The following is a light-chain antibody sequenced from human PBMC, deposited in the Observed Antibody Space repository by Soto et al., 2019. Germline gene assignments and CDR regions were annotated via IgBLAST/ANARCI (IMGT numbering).Light chain of an antibody. J-gene: IGLJ1*01. Sequence: QSALTQPASMSGSPGQSITIACKGTSMDVGGYNYVSWYQQHPGKAPKLMIYDVSNRPSGVSNRFSGSKSGNTASLTISGLQAEDEADYYCSSYTSSSTLLYVFGTGTKLTVL. V-gene: IGLV2-14*01. CDR1: SMDVGGYNY. CDR3: SSYTSSSTLLYV. CDR2: DVS.